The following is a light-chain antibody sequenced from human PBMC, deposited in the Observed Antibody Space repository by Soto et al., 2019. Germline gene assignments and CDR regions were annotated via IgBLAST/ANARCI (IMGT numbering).Light chain of an antibody. CDR1: SADIGAFNY. J-gene: IGLJ2*01. CDR2: DVS. CDR3: SSYSTSSALV. Sequence: QSALTQPASVSGSPGQSITISCAGTSADIGAFNYVSWYQHHPGKAPKLLIYDVSDRPSGVSTRFSASKSANTASLTISGLHADDEADYYCSSYSTSSALVFGGGTKVTVL. V-gene: IGLV2-14*03.